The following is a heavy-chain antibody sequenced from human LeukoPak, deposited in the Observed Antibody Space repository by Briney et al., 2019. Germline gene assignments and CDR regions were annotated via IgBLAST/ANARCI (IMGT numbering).Heavy chain of an antibody. J-gene: IGHJ6*03. CDR3: ARGSLYSSGWSYYYYMDV. V-gene: IGHV6-1*01. CDR2: TYYRSKWYN. Sequence: SQTLSLTCAISGDSVSSNSAAWNWIRQSPSRGLEWLGRTYYRSKWYNDYAVSVKSRITINPDTSKNQFSLQLNSVTPEDTAVYYCARGSLYSSGWSYYYYMDVWGKGTTVTVSS. CDR1: GDSVSSNSAA. D-gene: IGHD6-19*01.